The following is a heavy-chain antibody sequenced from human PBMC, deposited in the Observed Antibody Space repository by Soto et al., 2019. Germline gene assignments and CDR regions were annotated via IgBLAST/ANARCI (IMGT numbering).Heavy chain of an antibody. CDR3: ARDRYSRGFGWFDP. CDR1: GGTFSSYA. V-gene: IGHV1-69*13. CDR2: IIPIFGTA. J-gene: IGHJ5*02. D-gene: IGHD6-19*01. Sequence: SVKVSCKASGGTFSSYAISWVRQAPGQGLEWMGGIIPIFGTANYAQKFQGRVTITADESTSTAYMELSSLRSDDTAVYYCARDRYSRGFGWFDPWGQGTLVTVSS.